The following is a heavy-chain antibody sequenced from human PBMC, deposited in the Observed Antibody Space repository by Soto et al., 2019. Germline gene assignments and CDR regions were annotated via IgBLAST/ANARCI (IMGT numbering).Heavy chain of an antibody. J-gene: IGHJ4*02. CDR1: GFTFDDYA. V-gene: IGHV3-9*01. CDR3: AKAFERYCSGGSCYFDY. D-gene: IGHD2-15*01. CDR2: ISWNSGSI. Sequence: DVQLVESGGGLVQPGRSLRLSCAASGFTFDDYAMHWVRQAPGQGLEWVSGISWNSGSIGYADSVKGRFAISRDNAKNSLYLQMNSLRAEDTALYYCAKAFERYCSGGSCYFDYWGQGTLVTVSS.